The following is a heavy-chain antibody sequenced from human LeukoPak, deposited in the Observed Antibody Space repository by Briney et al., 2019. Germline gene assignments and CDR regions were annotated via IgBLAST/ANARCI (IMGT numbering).Heavy chain of an antibody. CDR2: ISSSSSYI. CDR1: GFTFSSYS. Sequence: GGSLRLSCAASGFTFSSYSMNWVRQAPGKGLEWVSSISSSSSYIYYADSVKGRFTISRDNAKNSLYLQMNSLRAEDTAVYYCARGHLTTMIVVVITTNDAFDIWGQGTMVTVSS. J-gene: IGHJ3*02. V-gene: IGHV3-21*01. CDR3: ARGHLTTMIVVVITTNDAFDI. D-gene: IGHD3-22*01.